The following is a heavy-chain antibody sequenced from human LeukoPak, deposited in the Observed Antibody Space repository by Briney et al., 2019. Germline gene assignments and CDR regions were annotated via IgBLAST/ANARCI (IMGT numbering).Heavy chain of an antibody. V-gene: IGHV1-18*01. CDR2: ISAYNGNT. CDR1: GYTFTSYG. J-gene: IGHJ4*02. Sequence: ASVKVSCKASGYTFTSYGISWVRQAPGQGLEWMGWISAYNGNTNYAQKLQGRVTMTTDTSTSTAYMELRSLRSDDTAVYYCARDRGHVERVLRLGELSLYRKFDYWGQGTLVTVSS. D-gene: IGHD3-16*02. CDR3: ARDRGHVERVLRLGELSLYRKFDY.